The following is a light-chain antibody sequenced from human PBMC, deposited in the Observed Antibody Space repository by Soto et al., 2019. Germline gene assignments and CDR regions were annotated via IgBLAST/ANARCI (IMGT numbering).Light chain of an antibody. CDR2: SAN. CDR3: LQHKSYPRT. CDR1: QDISNF. V-gene: IGKV1-17*03. J-gene: IGKJ1*01. Sequence: DIQMTQSPSDMSASVGDRVTITCRASQDISNFLVWFQQRPGKVPKRLMYSANRLESGVPSRFSVSGSGTEFTLTISSLQPEDFATYYCLQHKSYPRTFGQGTKVESK.